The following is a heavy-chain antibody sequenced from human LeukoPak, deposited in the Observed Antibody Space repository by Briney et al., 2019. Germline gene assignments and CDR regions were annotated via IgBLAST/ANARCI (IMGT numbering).Heavy chain of an antibody. CDR3: TQHMTTVTTFDY. V-gene: IGHV3-15*01. Sequence: GGSLRLSCAASGFTFSNAWMSWVRQAPGKGLEWVGRIKSKTDGGTTDYAAPVKGRFTISRDDSKNTLYLQMNSLKTEDTAVYYCTQHMTTVTTFDYWGQGTLDTVSS. CDR2: IKSKTDGGTT. D-gene: IGHD4-17*01. J-gene: IGHJ4*02. CDR1: GFTFSNAW.